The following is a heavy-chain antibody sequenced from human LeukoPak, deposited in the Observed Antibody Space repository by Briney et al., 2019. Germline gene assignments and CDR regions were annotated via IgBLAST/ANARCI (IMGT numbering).Heavy chain of an antibody. CDR3: ARAYGGNSQYFQH. Sequence: SETLSLTCTVSDGSISDSYWSWIRQSPGKGLEWIGSIHHSGSTNYNPSLKSRVTISLDTSKNQFSLKLSSVTAADTAVYYCARAYGGNSQYFQHWGQGTLVTVSS. V-gene: IGHV4-59*08. J-gene: IGHJ1*01. CDR1: DGSISDSY. CDR2: IHHSGST. D-gene: IGHD4-23*01.